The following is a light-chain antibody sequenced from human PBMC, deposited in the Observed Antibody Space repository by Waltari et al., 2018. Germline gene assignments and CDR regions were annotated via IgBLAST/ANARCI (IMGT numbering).Light chain of an antibody. V-gene: IGKV3-11*01. CDR2: DES. J-gene: IGKJ2*01. Sequence: ETVLTQSPATLSLSPGERATPSCRASQSISSHLAWYQQKPGQPPRLLIYDESKRATGIPARFSCSGSGTDFTLTISSLEPEDFAVYYCMQAQQTHTFGQGTKLEIK. CDR3: MQAQQTHT. CDR1: QSISSH.